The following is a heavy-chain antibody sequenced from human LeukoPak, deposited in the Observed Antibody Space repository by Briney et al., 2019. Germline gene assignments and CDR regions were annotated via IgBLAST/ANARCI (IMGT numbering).Heavy chain of an antibody. CDR1: GFTFSSYA. Sequence: PGGSLRLSCAASGFTFSSYAMHWVRQAPGKGLEWVSSISSSSSYIYYPDSLKGRFTISRDNAKNSLYLQMNSLRAEDTAVYYCARERGYNYGYSDYWGQGTLVTVSS. V-gene: IGHV3-21*01. D-gene: IGHD5-18*01. CDR2: ISSSSSYI. CDR3: ARERGYNYGYSDY. J-gene: IGHJ4*02.